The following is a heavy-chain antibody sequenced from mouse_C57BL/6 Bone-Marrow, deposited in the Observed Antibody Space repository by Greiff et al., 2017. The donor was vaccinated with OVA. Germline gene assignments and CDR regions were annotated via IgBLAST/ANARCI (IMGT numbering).Heavy chain of an antibody. D-gene: IGHD1-3*01. J-gene: IGHJ2*01. CDR3: TSSGNFDD. CDR2: IDPENGDT. Sequence: EVQGVESGAELVRPGASVTLSCTASGFNIKDDYMHWVKQRPEQGLEWIGWIDPENGDTEYASKFQGTATITADTSSNTAYLQLSSLTSEDTAVYYCTSSGNFDDWGQGTTLTVSS. CDR1: GFNIKDDY. V-gene: IGHV14-4*01.